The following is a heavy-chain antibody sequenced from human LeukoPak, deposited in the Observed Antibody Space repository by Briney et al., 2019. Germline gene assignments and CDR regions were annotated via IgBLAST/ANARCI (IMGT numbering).Heavy chain of an antibody. CDR3: ARDHYYGSGSYFRPYDAFDI. CDR1: GYTFTSYA. D-gene: IGHD3-10*01. Sequence: ASVKVSCKASGYTFTSYAMHWVRQAPGQRLEWMGWINAGNGNTKYSQKFQGRVTITRDTSASTAYMELSSLRSEDTAVYYCARDHYYGSGSYFRPYDAFDIWGQGTMVTVSS. J-gene: IGHJ3*02. V-gene: IGHV1-3*01. CDR2: INAGNGNT.